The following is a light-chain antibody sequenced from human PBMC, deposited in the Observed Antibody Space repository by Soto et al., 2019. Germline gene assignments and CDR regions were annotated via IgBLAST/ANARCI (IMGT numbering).Light chain of an antibody. CDR1: QIVPSDY. Sequence: DIVLTQSPGTLSLSPGERVTLSCRASQIVPSDYSAWYHQEPGQAPRLLIYGAFNRATGIPDRFSGSGSGTDFTLSISRLEPGDFGVYFCHQYGKSPRTFGQGTKVDIK. CDR2: GAF. V-gene: IGKV3-20*01. J-gene: IGKJ1*01. CDR3: HQYGKSPRT.